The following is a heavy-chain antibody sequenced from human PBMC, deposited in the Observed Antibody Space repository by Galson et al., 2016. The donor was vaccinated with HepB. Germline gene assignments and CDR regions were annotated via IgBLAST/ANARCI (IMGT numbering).Heavy chain of an antibody. J-gene: IGHJ5*02. V-gene: IGHV3-53*01. D-gene: IGHD5-12*01. Sequence: SLRLSCASSGFTVSNNHISWVRQAPGKGLEWVSLIYGGGGTYYADSVKGRFTMYRDNSKSIVYLQMHGLRAEDTAVYYCHGAGGFSSWGQGTLVTVSS. CDR3: HGAGGFSS. CDR1: GFTVSNNH. CDR2: IYGGGGT.